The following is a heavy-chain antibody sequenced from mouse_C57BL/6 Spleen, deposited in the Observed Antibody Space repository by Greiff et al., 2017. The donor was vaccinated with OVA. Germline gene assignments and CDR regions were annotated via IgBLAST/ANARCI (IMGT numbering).Heavy chain of an antibody. Sequence: VQLQQSGPELVKPGASVKISCKASGYTFTDYYMNWVKQSHGKSLEWIGDINPNNGGTSYNQKFKGKATLTVDKSSSTAYMELRSLTSEDSAVYYCARDYYGSSHWYFDVWGTRTTVTVSS. D-gene: IGHD1-1*01. J-gene: IGHJ1*03. V-gene: IGHV1-26*01. CDR2: INPNNGGT. CDR3: ARDYYGSSHWYFDV. CDR1: GYTFTDYY.